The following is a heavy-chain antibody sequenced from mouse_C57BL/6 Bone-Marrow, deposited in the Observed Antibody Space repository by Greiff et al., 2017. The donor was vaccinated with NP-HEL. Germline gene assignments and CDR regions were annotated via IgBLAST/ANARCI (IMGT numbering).Heavy chain of an antibody. CDR3: ARTLDYGSSSFAY. CDR1: GYTFPSYW. Sequence: QVQLQQPGAELVRPGSSVKLSCKASGYTFPSYWMHWVKQRPIQGLEWIGNIDPSDSETHYNQKFKDKATLTVDKSSSTAYMQLSSLTSEDSAVYYCARTLDYGSSSFAYWGQGTLVTVSA. J-gene: IGHJ3*01. V-gene: IGHV1-52*01. D-gene: IGHD1-1*01. CDR2: IDPSDSET.